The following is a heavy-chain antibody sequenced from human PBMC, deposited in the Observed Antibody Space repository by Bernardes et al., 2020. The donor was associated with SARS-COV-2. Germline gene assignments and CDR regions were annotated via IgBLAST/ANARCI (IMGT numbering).Heavy chain of an antibody. CDR1: GFIFSDYA. Sequence: GGSLRLSCAAFGFIFSDYAMHWVRQAPGKGLEWVALISHDGGQKYYADSVRGRFTVSRDNSKNTLYLQINSLRDEDTAVYYCAKILSSAWFDRMLGYFENWGKGTLVTVSS. CDR3: AKILSSAWFDRMLGYFEN. V-gene: IGHV3-30*18. CDR2: ISHDGGQK. J-gene: IGHJ4*02. D-gene: IGHD6-19*01.